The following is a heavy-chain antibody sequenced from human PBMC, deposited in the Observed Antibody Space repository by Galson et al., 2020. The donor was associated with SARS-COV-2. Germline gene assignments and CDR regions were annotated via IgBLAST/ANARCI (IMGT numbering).Heavy chain of an antibody. D-gene: IGHD3-3*01. V-gene: IGHV3-30*04. CDR3: AKANTVFWLGECRWANDY. CDR2: ISSDGSIK. Sequence: GGSLRLSCTASGFNFYNRVVHWIRQAPGKGLEWVAVISSDGSIKPYSDFVKGRFTISRDDSKSTLYLQMNSLTSADTAIYYWAKANTVFWLGECRWANDYWGQGTLVTVSS. J-gene: IGHJ4*02. CDR1: GFNFYNRV.